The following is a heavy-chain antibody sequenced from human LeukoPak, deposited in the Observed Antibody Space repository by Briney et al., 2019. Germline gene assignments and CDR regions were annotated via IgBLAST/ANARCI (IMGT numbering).Heavy chain of an antibody. V-gene: IGHV4-61*02. CDR3: ARDIVGNYYVSSGQDY. CDR2: IYTSGST. D-gene: IGHD3-22*01. CDR1: RGSLSSGSYY. Sequence: SQTLSLTRTLSRGSLSSGSYYWSWIRQPAGKGLEWIGRIYTSGSTNYNPSLKNRPTLSIHTSKNQLSLKPSSLTPPDPPVYSCARDIVGNYYVSSGQDYWGQGTLVTVSA. J-gene: IGHJ4*02.